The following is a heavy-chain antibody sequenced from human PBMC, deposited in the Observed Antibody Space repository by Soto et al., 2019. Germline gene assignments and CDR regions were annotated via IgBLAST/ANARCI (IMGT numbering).Heavy chain of an antibody. D-gene: IGHD6-13*01. CDR2: IYYSGST. J-gene: IGHJ2*01. Sequence: QLQLQESGPGLVKPSETLSLTCTVSGGSISSSSYYWGWIRQPPGKGLGWIGSIYYSGSTYYNPSLKSRVTISVDTSKNQFSLKLSSVTAADTAVYYCARQASSSWHPGNFDLWGRGTLVTVSS. V-gene: IGHV4-39*01. CDR3: ARQASSSWHPGNFDL. CDR1: GGSISSSSYY.